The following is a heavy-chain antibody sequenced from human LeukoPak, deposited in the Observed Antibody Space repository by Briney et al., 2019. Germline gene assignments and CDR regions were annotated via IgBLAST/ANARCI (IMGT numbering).Heavy chain of an antibody. V-gene: IGHV1-2*02. CDR2: INPNSGGT. D-gene: IGHD3-22*01. CDR1: GYTFTGYY. CDR3: ARDLSGYYDSSGYYLDYFDY. Sequence: ASVKVSCKASGYTFTGYYMHWVRQAPGQGLEWMGWINPNSGGTNYAQKFQGRVTMTRDTSISTAYMELSRLRSDDTAVYYCARDLSGYYDSSGYYLDYFDYWGQGTLVTVSS. J-gene: IGHJ4*02.